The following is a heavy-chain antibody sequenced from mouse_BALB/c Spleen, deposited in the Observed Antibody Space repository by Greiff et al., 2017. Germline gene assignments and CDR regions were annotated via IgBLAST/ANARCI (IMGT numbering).Heavy chain of an antibody. V-gene: IGHV14-3*02. D-gene: IGHD2-10*02. CDR2: IDPANGNT. J-gene: IGHJ3*01. CDR3: ARYGNDVVFAY. Sequence: VQLQESGAELVKPGASVKLSCKASGYTFTDTYMNWVKQRPEQGLEWIGRIDPANGNTKYDQKFKGKATLTADTSSNTAYLQLSSLTSEDAAVYCCARYGNDVVFAYWGQGTLVTVSA. CDR1: GYTFTDTY.